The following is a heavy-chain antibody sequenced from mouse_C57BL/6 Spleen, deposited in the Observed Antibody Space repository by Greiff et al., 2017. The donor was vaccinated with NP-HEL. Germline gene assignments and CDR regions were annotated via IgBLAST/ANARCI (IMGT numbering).Heavy chain of an antibody. V-gene: IGHV6-3*01. Sequence: EVKLVESGGGLVQPGGSMKLSCLASGFTFSNYWMNWVRQSPEKGLEWVAQIRLKSDNYATHYAESVKGRFTISRDDSKSSVYLQMNNLRAEDTGIYYCTDYYGSRFDYWGQGTTLTVSS. D-gene: IGHD1-1*01. CDR1: GFTFSNYW. CDR3: TDYYGSRFDY. J-gene: IGHJ2*01. CDR2: IRLKSDNYAT.